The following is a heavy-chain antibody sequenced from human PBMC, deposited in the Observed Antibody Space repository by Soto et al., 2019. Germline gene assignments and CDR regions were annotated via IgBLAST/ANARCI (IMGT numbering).Heavy chain of an antibody. CDR3: ARVLGYCTNGVCHRYYFDY. CDR2: ISAYNGNT. V-gene: IGHV1-18*04. D-gene: IGHD2-8*01. CDR1: GYTFTSYG. Sequence: ASVKVSCKASGYTFTSYGISWVRQAPGQGLEWMGWISAYNGNTNYAQELQGRVTMTTDTSTSTAYMELRSLRSDDTAVYYCARVLGYCTNGVCHRYYFDYWGQGTLVTVSS. J-gene: IGHJ4*02.